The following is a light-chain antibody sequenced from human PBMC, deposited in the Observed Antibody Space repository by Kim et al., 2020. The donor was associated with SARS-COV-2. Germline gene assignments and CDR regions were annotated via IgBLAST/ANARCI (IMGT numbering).Light chain of an antibody. CDR1: QSVSTF. Sequence: EIQMTQSPSSLSASVGDSVTITCRASQSVSTFVNWHQQKPGKAPKVLIETTSTLQSGVSSRFSGSGSGTDFTLTINNLQPEDFATYYCQHSYNVPLTFGGGTKVDIK. CDR2: TTS. J-gene: IGKJ4*01. CDR3: QHSYNVPLT. V-gene: IGKV1-39*01.